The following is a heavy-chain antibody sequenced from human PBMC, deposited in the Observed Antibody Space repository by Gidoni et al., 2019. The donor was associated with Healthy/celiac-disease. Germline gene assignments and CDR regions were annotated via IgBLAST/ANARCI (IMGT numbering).Heavy chain of an antibody. CDR3: ASQPQACYCGGDCSNLGGDY. V-gene: IGHV5-10-1*01. D-gene: IGHD2-21*02. Sequence: GKGLEWMGRIDPSDSYTNYSPSFQGHVTISADKSISTAYLQWSSLKAADTAMYYCASQPQACYCGGDCSNLGGDYWGQGTLVTVSS. CDR2: IDPSDSYT. J-gene: IGHJ4*02.